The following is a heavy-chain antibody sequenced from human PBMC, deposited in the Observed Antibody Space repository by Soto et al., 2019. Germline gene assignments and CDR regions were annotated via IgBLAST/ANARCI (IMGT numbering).Heavy chain of an antibody. Sequence: GGYLRLSCAASGFTFSSYAMSWVRQAPGKGLEWVSAISGSGGSTYYADSVKGRFTISRDNSKNTLYLQMSSLRAEDTAVYYCARDPQGWTQLPSYGMDVWGQGTTVTVSS. V-gene: IGHV3-23*01. D-gene: IGHD2-2*01. J-gene: IGHJ6*02. CDR2: ISGSGGST. CDR1: GFTFSSYA. CDR3: ARDPQGWTQLPSYGMDV.